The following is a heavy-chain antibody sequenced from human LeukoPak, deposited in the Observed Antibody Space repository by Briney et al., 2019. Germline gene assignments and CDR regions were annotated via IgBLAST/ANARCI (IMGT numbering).Heavy chain of an antibody. V-gene: IGHV4-34*01. D-gene: IGHD1-14*01. CDR3: ARGRSTFDY. CDR2: INHSGST. Sequence: SETLSLTCAVYGGSFSGNYWSWIRQPPGKGLEWIGEINHSGSTNYNPSLKSRVTISVDTSKNQFSLKLSSVTAADTAVYYCARGRSTFDYWGQGTLVTVSS. CDR1: GGSFSGNY. J-gene: IGHJ4*02.